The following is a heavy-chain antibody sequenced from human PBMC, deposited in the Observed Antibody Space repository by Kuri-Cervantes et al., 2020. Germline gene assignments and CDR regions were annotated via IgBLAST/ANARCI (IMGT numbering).Heavy chain of an antibody. J-gene: IGHJ3*02. Sequence: ASVNVSCKASGYTFITYYIHWVRQAPGQGLEWMGIINPSGGSTSYAQKFQDRVTMTRDTSTTTVYMELSSLRSEDTAVYYCARGKGYNWNDAALDIWGQGTMVTVSS. CDR2: INPSGGST. CDR3: ARGKGYNWNDAALDI. CDR1: GYTFITYY. D-gene: IGHD1-1*01. V-gene: IGHV1-46*01.